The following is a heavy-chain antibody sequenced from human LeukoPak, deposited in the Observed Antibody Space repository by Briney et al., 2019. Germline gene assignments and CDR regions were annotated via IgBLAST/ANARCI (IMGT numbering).Heavy chain of an antibody. J-gene: IGHJ6*03. CDR1: GGSISSGGYY. CDR2: IYYNGST. Sequence: SSETLSLTCTVSGGSISSGGYYWSWIRQHPGKGLEWIGYIYYNGSTYYNPSLRSRVTISVDTSKNQFSLKLSSVTAADTAVYYCARGVSAIFGVVIMGFRRNYYYMDVWGKGTTVTVSS. V-gene: IGHV4-31*03. CDR3: ARGVSAIFGVVIMGFRRNYYYMDV. D-gene: IGHD3-3*01.